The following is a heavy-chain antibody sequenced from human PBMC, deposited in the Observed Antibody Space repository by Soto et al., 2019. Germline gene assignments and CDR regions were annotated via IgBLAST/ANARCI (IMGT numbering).Heavy chain of an antibody. CDR2: ISAYNGNT. Sequence: ASVKVSCKASGYTFTSYGISWVRQAPGQGLEWMGWISAYNGNTNYAQKLQGRVTMTTDTSTSTAYMELRSLRSDDTAVYYCARTGGRILRNFDWLSVPYGMDVWGQGTTVTVSS. V-gene: IGHV1-18*04. CDR1: GYTFTSYG. D-gene: IGHD3-9*01. CDR3: ARTGGRILRNFDWLSVPYGMDV. J-gene: IGHJ6*02.